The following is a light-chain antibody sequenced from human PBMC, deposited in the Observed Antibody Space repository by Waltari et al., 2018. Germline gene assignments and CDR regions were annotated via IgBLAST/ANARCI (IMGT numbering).Light chain of an antibody. CDR1: QDVSSW. CDR2: AAS. CDR3: QQANSFPN. J-gene: IGKJ4*01. V-gene: IGKV1-12*01. Sequence: DIQMTQSPSSVSASVGDRVTITCRASQDVSSWLAWYQQKPGEAPKLLIFAASSLKSGVPSRFSGSGSRTDFTLTISSLQPEDFATYYCQQANSFPNFGGGTRVEIK.